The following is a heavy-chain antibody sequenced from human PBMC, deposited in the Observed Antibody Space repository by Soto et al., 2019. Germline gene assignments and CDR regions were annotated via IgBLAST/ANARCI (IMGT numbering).Heavy chain of an antibody. CDR3: AREWSAAGHFYGMDV. CDR2: MNTNSDDT. CDR1: GYTFTSYD. D-gene: IGHD6-13*01. V-gene: IGHV1-8*01. Sequence: QVQLVQSGAEVKKPGASVQVSCKTSGYTFTSYDINWVRQAPGQGLEWVGWMNTNSDDTRSAQKFRGRLTLTRDKSMRAVYITLSNLRPDDSAVYYCAREWSAAGHFYGMDVWGQGTTVAVSS. J-gene: IGHJ6*02.